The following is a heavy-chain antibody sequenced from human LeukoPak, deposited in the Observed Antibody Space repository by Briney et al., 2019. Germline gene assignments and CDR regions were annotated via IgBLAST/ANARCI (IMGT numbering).Heavy chain of an antibody. V-gene: IGHV3-23*01. J-gene: IGHJ4*02. Sequence: GGSLRLSCAASGFTFSSYAMNCVRQAPGKGRELVSAISVSCGVTFYADSVKGRFTISRDNHKDTLYLQMNSLRAEDTAVYYCAKDFVPAAMFAWFDDWGQGTLVTVSS. CDR1: GFTFSSYA. D-gene: IGHD2-2*01. CDR3: AKDFVPAAMFAWFDD. CDR2: ISVSCGVT.